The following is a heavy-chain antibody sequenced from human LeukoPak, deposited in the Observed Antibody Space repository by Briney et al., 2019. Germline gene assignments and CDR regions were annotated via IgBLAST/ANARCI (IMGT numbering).Heavy chain of an antibody. Sequence: GGSLRLSCAASGFTFSSYSMNWVRQAPGKGLEWVSAISGSGGSTYYADSVKGRFTISRDNSKNTLYLQMNSLRAEDTAVYYCAKGFRVVTGYDYWGQGTLVTVSS. CDR1: GFTFSSYS. D-gene: IGHD2-21*02. V-gene: IGHV3-23*01. CDR3: AKGFRVVTGYDY. J-gene: IGHJ4*02. CDR2: ISGSGGST.